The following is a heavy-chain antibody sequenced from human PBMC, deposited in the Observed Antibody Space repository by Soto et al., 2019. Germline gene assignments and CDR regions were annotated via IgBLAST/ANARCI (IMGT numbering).Heavy chain of an antibody. CDR1: GFSMSDHF. CDR3: ARESWANPDY. Sequence: QVQLVESGGDLVKPGGSLRLSCAASGFSMSDHFMSWIRQAPGKGLEWVSYISDSDRGSATQYGDSVKGRFNISRDNAKNSQYLQMNSLRVEDTAVYYCARESWANPDYWGQGTLVTGSS. D-gene: IGHD3-10*01. CDR2: ISDSDRGSAT. V-gene: IGHV3-11*01. J-gene: IGHJ4*02.